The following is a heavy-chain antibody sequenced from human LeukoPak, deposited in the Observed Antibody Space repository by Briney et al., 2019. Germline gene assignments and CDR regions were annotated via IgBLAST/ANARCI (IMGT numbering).Heavy chain of an antibody. J-gene: IGHJ4*02. CDR1: GGSITGDNYY. V-gene: IGHV4-61*01. CDR2: IYYSGNT. CDR3: AREVAGTIGIDY. Sequence: SETLSLTCSVSGGSITGDNYYWGWIRQPPGKGLEYIGYIYYSGNTYYNPSLKSRLSISIETSKKQFSLRLSSVTAADTAVYYCAREVAGTIGIDYWGQGTLVTVSS. D-gene: IGHD6-19*01.